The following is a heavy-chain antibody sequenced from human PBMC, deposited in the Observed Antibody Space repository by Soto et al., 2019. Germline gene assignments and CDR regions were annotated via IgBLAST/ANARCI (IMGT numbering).Heavy chain of an antibody. CDR2: IYYSGST. J-gene: IGHJ6*03. D-gene: IGHD1-7*01. CDR3: ARERINWNYKTYYYYYMDF. V-gene: IGHV4-59*01. CDR1: GGSISSYY. Sequence: SETLSLTCTVSGGSISSYYWSWIRQPPGKGLEWIGYIYYSGSTNYNPSLKSRVTISVDTSKNQFSLKLSSVTAADTAVYYCARERINWNYKTYYYYYMDFWGQGTTVTVSS.